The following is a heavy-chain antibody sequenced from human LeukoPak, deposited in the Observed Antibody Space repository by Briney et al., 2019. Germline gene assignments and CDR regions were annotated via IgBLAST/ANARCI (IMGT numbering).Heavy chain of an antibody. CDR1: GFTVSSNY. D-gene: IGHD4-17*01. Sequence: GGSLRLSCAASGFTVSSNYMSWVRRAPGKGLEWVSVIYSGGSTYYADSVKGRFTISRDNSKNTLHLQMNSLRAEDTAVYYCARTPPTVEEGPFDYWGQGTLVTVSS. J-gene: IGHJ4*02. CDR2: IYSGGST. CDR3: ARTPPTVEEGPFDY. V-gene: IGHV3-53*01.